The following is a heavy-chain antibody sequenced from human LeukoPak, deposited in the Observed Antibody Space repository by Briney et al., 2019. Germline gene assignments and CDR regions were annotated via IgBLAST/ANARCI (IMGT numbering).Heavy chain of an antibody. CDR1: GFTFSGSA. D-gene: IGHD4-17*01. CDR3: IRRSDYRGYYYYGMDV. V-gene: IGHV3-73*01. J-gene: IGHJ6*02. CDR2: IRSKANSYAA. Sequence: GGSLRLSCTASGFTFSGSAMHWVRQASGKGLEWVGRIRSKANSYAATYAASVKGRFTISRDDSENTAYLQMNSLKTEDTAVYYRIRRSDYRGYYYYGMDVWGQGTTVTVSS.